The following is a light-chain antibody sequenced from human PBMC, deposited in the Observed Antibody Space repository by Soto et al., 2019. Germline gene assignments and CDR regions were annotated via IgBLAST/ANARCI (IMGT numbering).Light chain of an antibody. CDR3: QQYNNWPQ. J-gene: IGKJ1*01. CDR2: GAS. CDR1: QSASKN. V-gene: IGKV3-15*01. Sequence: ELVLTQSPATLSLSPGERAPLSCRASQSASKNYLAWYQQKPGQAPRLLICGASTRATGVPARFSGSGSGTEFTLTISSLQSEDFAVYYCQQYNNWPQFGQGTKVDIK.